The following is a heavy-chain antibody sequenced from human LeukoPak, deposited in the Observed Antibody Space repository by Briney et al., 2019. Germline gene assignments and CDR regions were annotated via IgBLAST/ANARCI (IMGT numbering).Heavy chain of an antibody. CDR1: GGTFSSYA. CDR2: IIPIFGTA. D-gene: IGHD6-13*01. J-gene: IGHJ4*02. V-gene: IGHV1-69*05. CDR3: ARLAAAAPGFDY. Sequence: SVKVSCKASGGTFSSYAISWVRQAPGQGLEWMGRIIPIFGTANYAQKFQGRVTITTDESASTAYMELSSLRSEDTAVYYCARLAAAAPGFDYWGQGTLVTVSS.